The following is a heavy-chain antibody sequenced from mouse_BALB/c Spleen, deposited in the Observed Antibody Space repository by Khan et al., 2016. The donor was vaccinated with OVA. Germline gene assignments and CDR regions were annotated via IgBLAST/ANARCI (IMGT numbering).Heavy chain of an antibody. D-gene: IGHD4-1*01. Sequence: EVQLQESGGDLVKPGGSLKLSCAASGFTFSSYSMSWVRQTPDKRLEWVATISSDGDYTYFPDSVKGRFTISRDNAKNTLNLQMSSLKSEDTALYYCASHLTGSFAYGGQGTLVTVSA. CDR3: ASHLTGSFAY. V-gene: IGHV5-6*01. CDR1: GFTFSSYS. J-gene: IGHJ3*01. CDR2: ISSDGDYT.